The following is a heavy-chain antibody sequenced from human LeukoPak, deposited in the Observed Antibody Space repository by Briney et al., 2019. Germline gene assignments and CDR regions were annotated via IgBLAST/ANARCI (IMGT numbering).Heavy chain of an antibody. CDR1: GFTFSSYG. J-gene: IGHJ4*02. D-gene: IGHD3-22*01. V-gene: IGHV3-23*01. CDR2: ISGSGGST. Sequence: PGGSLRLSCAASGFTFSSYGMSWVRQAPGKGLEWVSAISGSGGSTYYADSVKGRFTISRDNAKNSLYLQMNSLRAEDTAVYYCARDLVLYPLLNYYDSSGYYRGGQGTLVTVSS. CDR3: ARDLVLYPLLNYYDSSGYYR.